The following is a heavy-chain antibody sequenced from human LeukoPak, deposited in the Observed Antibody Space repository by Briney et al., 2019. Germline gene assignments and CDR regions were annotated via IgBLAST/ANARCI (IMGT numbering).Heavy chain of an antibody. D-gene: IGHD3-16*01. J-gene: IGHJ5*02. CDR1: GYTFTSYD. CDR3: ARGVHDYVLWFDP. V-gene: IGHV1-8*01. Sequence: GASVKVSCKASGYTFTSYDIHWVRQATGQGLEWMGWMNPNSGNTGYAQKFQGRVTMTRNTSISTAYMELSSLRSEDTAVYYCARGVHDYVLWFDPWGEGTLFSVSS. CDR2: MNPNSGNT.